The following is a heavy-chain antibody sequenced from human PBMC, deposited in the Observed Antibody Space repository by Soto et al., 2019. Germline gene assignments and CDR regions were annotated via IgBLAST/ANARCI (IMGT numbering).Heavy chain of an antibody. J-gene: IGHJ3*02. V-gene: IGHV1-2*02. CDR2: INPNSGGT. D-gene: IGHD6-6*01. Sequence: ASVKVSCKASGYTFTGYYMHWVRQAPGQGLEWMGWINPNSGGTNYAQKFQGRVTMTRDTSISTAYMELSRLRSDDTAVYYCARDPPRSSSYAFDICGPATIVTVSS. CDR3: ARDPPRSSSYAFDI. CDR1: GYTFTGYY.